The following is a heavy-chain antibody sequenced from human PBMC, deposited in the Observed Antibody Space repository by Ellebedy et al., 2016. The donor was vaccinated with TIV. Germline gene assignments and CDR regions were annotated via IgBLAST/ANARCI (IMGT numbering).Heavy chain of an antibody. J-gene: IGHJ6*03. Sequence: SVKVSXXASGGTFSSYAISWVRQAPGQGLEWMGGIIPIFGTANYAQKFQGRVTITADESTSTAYMELSSLRSEDTAVYYCARAVRHILYMDVWGRGTTVTVSS. CDR1: GGTFSSYA. CDR2: IIPIFGTA. D-gene: IGHD2-21*01. CDR3: ARAVRHILYMDV. V-gene: IGHV1-69*13.